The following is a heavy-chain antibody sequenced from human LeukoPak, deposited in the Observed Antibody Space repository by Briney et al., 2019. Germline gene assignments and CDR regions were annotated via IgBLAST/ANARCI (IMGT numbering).Heavy chain of an antibody. Sequence: HPGGSLRLSCAASGFTFSSYAMSWVRQAPGKGLEWVSAISGSGGSTYYADSVKGRFTISRDNSKNTLYLQMNSLRAEDTAVYYCAKDEAPRYFDWLSPYYFDYWGQGTLVTVSS. J-gene: IGHJ4*02. CDR2: ISGSGGST. V-gene: IGHV3-23*01. CDR1: GFTFSSYA. CDR3: AKDEAPRYFDWLSPYYFDY. D-gene: IGHD3-9*01.